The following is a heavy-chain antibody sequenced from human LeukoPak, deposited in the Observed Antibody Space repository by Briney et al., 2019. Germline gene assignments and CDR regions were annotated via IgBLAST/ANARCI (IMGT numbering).Heavy chain of an antibody. D-gene: IGHD5-24*01. CDR1: GGTFSSYA. CDR2: IIPIFGTA. Sequence: ASVKVSCXASGGTFSSYAISWVRQAPGQGLEWMGGIIPIFGTANYAQKSQGRVTITTDESTSTAYMELSSLRSEDTAVYYCARVGGGYNSFDYWGQGTLVTVSS. V-gene: IGHV1-69*05. CDR3: ARVGGGYNSFDY. J-gene: IGHJ4*02.